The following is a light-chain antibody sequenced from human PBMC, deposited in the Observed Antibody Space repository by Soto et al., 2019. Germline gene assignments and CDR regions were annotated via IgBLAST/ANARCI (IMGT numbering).Light chain of an antibody. Sequence: EIMLTQAQVTLSLSQGERVCLSCRASHTVPSNYLAWYQQRPGQAPRLLFFGISKRAADIPDRFSGSGSGTEFTLTISSLQPEDFATYYCQQHGQWPITFGQGTRLEIK. CDR1: HTVPSNY. CDR2: GIS. CDR3: QQHGQWPIT. J-gene: IGKJ5*01. V-gene: IGKV3-20*01.